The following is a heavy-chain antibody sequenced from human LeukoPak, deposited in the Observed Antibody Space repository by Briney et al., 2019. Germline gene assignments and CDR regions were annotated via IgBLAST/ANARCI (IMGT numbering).Heavy chain of an antibody. J-gene: IGHJ4*02. V-gene: IGHV3-21*01. D-gene: IGHD5-24*01. Sequence: GGSLRLSCAASGFTFSSYSMNWVRQAPGKGLEWVSSISSSSSYIYYVDSVKGRFTISRDNAKNSLYLQMNSLRAEDTAVYYCARDVDGPFDYWGQGTLVTVSS. CDR2: ISSSSSYI. CDR3: ARDVDGPFDY. CDR1: GFTFSSYS.